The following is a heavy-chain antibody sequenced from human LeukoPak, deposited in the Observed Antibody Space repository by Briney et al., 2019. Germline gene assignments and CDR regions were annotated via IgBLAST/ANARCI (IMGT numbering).Heavy chain of an antibody. CDR1: GFTFSSFW. V-gene: IGHV3-7*02. CDR2: IKPDRTDK. Sequence: GGSLRLSCAASGFTFSSFWMYWVRQAPGKGVEWVANIKPDRTDKYYVDSVKGRFTISRDNAKKSLYLQMNSLRVEDTALYYCVAKTFDVWGQGTMVTVSS. CDR3: VAKTFDV. J-gene: IGHJ3*01.